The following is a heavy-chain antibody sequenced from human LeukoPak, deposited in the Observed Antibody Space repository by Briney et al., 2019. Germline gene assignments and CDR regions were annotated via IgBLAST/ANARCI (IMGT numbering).Heavy chain of an antibody. CDR1: GFTFSSYS. CDR3: ARSREYSYAGLGEVLDY. D-gene: IGHD5-18*01. Sequence: GGSLRLSCAASGFTFSSYSMNWVRQAPGKGLEWVSYIISRSSAIYYADSVKGRFTISRDNARNSLYLQMNSLRDEDTAVYYCARSREYSYAGLGEVLDYWGQGTLVTVSS. CDR2: IISRSSAI. J-gene: IGHJ4*02. V-gene: IGHV3-48*02.